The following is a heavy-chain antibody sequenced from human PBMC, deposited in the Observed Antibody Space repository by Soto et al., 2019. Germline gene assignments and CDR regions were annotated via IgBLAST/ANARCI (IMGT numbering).Heavy chain of an antibody. D-gene: IGHD6-13*01. Sequence: PGGSLRLSCAASGFTFSSYGMHWVRQAPGKGLEWVAVIWYDGSNKYYADSVKGRFTISRDNSKNTLYLQMNSLRAEDTAVYYCARDLYSSSWYGVEIDYWGQGTLVTVSS. CDR2: IWYDGSNK. V-gene: IGHV3-33*01. CDR3: ARDLYSSSWYGVEIDY. CDR1: GFTFSSYG. J-gene: IGHJ4*02.